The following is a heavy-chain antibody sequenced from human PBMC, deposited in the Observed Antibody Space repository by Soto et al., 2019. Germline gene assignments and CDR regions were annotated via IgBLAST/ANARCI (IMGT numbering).Heavy chain of an antibody. CDR3: ARDLGWLQFSGYYFDY. J-gene: IGHJ4*02. V-gene: IGHV3-21*01. CDR1: GFTFSSYS. CDR2: ISSSSSYI. D-gene: IGHD5-12*01. Sequence: GGSLRLSCAASGFTFSSYSMNWVRQAPGKGLEWVSSISSSSSYIYYADSVKGRFTISRDNAKNSLYLQMNSLRAEDTAVYYCARDLGWLQFSGYYFDYWGQGTLVTVSS.